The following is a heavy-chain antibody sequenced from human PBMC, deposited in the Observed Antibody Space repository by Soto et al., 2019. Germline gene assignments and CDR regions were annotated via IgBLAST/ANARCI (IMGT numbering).Heavy chain of an antibody. CDR3: ARLARAGYCSGGSCYPDSGYFDY. CDR2: IWYDGSNK. D-gene: IGHD2-15*01. V-gene: IGHV3-33*01. Sequence: LRLSCAASGFTFSSYGMHWVRQAPGKGLEWVAVIWYDGSNKYYADSVKGRFTISRDNSKNTLYLQMNSLRAEDTAVYYCARLARAGYCSGGSCYPDSGYFDYWGQGTLVTVSS. J-gene: IGHJ4*02. CDR1: GFTFSSYG.